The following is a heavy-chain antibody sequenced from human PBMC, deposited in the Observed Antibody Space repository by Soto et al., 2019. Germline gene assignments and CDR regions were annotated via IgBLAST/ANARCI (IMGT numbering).Heavy chain of an antibody. CDR2: ISSSGYI. D-gene: IGHD2-15*01. Sequence: EVQLVESGGGLVKPGGSLRLSCAASGFNFNSYTINWFGQAPGKRREWLSSISSSGYIFSTDSVRGRFTISRDNAKNSVYLQINSLRAEDTAVYFCARDCSGGSCYPGMDVWGQGTTVTVSS. CDR3: ARDCSGGSCYPGMDV. V-gene: IGHV3-21*01. J-gene: IGHJ6*02. CDR1: GFNFNSYT.